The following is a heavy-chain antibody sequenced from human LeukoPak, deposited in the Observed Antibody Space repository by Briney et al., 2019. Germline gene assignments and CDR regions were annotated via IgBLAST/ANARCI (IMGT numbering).Heavy chain of an antibody. V-gene: IGHV4-39*07. Sequence: SETLSLTCTVSGGSISSYYWGWIRQPPGKGLEWIGSIYYSGSTYYNPSLKSRVTISVDTSKNQFSLELSSVTAADTAVYYCARASLIAAARWFDPWGQGTLVTVSS. CDR3: ARASLIAAARWFDP. CDR1: GGSISSYY. D-gene: IGHD6-13*01. CDR2: IYYSGST. J-gene: IGHJ5*02.